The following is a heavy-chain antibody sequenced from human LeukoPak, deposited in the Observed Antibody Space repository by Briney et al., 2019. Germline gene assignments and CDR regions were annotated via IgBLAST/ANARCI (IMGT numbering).Heavy chain of an antibody. CDR1: GGTFSSYA. V-gene: IGHV1-69*05. D-gene: IGHD6-13*01. CDR2: IIPIFGTA. Sequence: SVKVSCKASGGTFSSYAISWVRQAPGQGLEWMGGIIPIFGTANYAQKFQGRVTMTTDTSTSTAYMELRSLRSDDTAVYYCARGTGTSSWPLYWGQGTLLTVSS. CDR3: ARGTGTSSWPLY. J-gene: IGHJ4*02.